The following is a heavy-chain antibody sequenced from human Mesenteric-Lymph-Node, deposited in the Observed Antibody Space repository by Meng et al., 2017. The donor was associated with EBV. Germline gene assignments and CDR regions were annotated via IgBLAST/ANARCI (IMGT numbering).Heavy chain of an antibody. Sequence: VQRQGAAPGLVKPSQTVSLPCAVSGGSIAGGSYWSWVRQPPGKGLEWIAFIHYSGDTYYNPSLKSRLTISVDTSKDQFSLRLRSVTAADTAVYYCARRSGSYYGYFDYWGQGTLVTVSS. J-gene: IGHJ4*02. CDR1: GGSIAGGSY. V-gene: IGHV4-30-4*01. CDR2: IHYSGDT. D-gene: IGHD1-26*01. CDR3: ARRSGSYYGYFDY.